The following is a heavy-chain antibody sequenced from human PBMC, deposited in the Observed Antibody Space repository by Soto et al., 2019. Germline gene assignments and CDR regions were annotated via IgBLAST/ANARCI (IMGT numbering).Heavy chain of an antibody. D-gene: IGHD3-10*01. V-gene: IGHV4-30-4*01. CDR1: GGSISSGDYY. Sequence: QVQLQESGPGLVKPSQTLSLTCTVSGGSISSGDYYWSWIRQPPGKGLEWIGYIYYRGSTYYNPSLKGRVTISVDTSKHQCSLKLSSVTAADTAVYYCARAGFGELLAHGMDVWGQGTTVTVSS. J-gene: IGHJ6*02. CDR3: ARAGFGELLAHGMDV. CDR2: IYYRGST.